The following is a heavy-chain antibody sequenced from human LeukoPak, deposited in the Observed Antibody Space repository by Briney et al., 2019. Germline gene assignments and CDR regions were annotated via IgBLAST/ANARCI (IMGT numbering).Heavy chain of an antibody. CDR2: INHSGST. Sequence: PSETLSLTCAVYGGSFSGYYWSWIRQPPGKGLEWIGEINHSGSTNYNPSLKSRVTISVDTSKNQFSLKLSSVTAADTAVYYCAREDLSSGWYRGLSPRNWFDPWGQGTLVTVSS. V-gene: IGHV4-34*01. D-gene: IGHD6-19*01. CDR3: AREDLSSGWYRGLSPRNWFDP. CDR1: GGSFSGYY. J-gene: IGHJ5*02.